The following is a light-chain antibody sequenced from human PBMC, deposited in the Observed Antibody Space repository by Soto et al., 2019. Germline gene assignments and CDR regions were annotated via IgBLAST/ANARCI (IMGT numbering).Light chain of an antibody. CDR1: QSISSY. V-gene: IGKV1-33*01. CDR3: QQYDNLPLT. CDR2: DAS. Sequence: IRMTQSPSSLSASAGDRVTITCRASQSISSYLNWYQQKPGKAPKLLIYDASNLETGVPSRFSGSGSGTDFTFTISSLQPEDIATYYCQQYDNLPLTFGGGTKVDIK. J-gene: IGKJ4*01.